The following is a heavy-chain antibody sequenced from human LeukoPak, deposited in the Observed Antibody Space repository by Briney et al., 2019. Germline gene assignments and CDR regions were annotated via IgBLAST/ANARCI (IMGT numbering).Heavy chain of an antibody. Sequence: PSETLSLTCTVSGGSISSGDYYWSWIRQPPGKGLEWIGYIYYSGSTYYNPSLKSRVTISVDTSKNQFSLKLGSVTAADTAVYYCAREAYSGSYYVKYWGQGTLVTVSS. CDR2: IYYSGST. D-gene: IGHD1-26*01. V-gene: IGHV4-30-4*01. CDR1: GGSISSGDYY. J-gene: IGHJ4*02. CDR3: AREAYSGSYYVKY.